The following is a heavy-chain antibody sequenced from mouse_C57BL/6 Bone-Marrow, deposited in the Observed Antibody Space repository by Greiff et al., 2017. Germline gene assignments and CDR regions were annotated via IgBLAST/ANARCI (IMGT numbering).Heavy chain of an antibody. CDR1: GFTFSDYY. D-gene: IGHD1-1*01. Sequence: EVQVVESGGGLVQPGGSLKLSCAASGFTFSDYYMYWVRQTPEKRLEWVAYISNGGGSTYYPDTVKGRFTISRDNAKNTLYLQMSRLKSEDTAMYYCARQDYYGSRAWFAYWGQGTLVTVSA. J-gene: IGHJ3*01. CDR3: ARQDYYGSRAWFAY. CDR2: ISNGGGST. V-gene: IGHV5-12*01.